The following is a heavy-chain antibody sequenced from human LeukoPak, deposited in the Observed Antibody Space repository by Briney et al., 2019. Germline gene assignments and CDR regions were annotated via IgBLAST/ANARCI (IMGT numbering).Heavy chain of an antibody. CDR1: GYTFTSYG. D-gene: IGHD6-13*01. CDR3: AVLIAAAGNFLLDY. V-gene: IGHV1-18*01. CDR2: ISAYNGNT. Sequence: ASVKVSCKASGYTFTSYGISWVRQAPGQGLEWMGWISAYNGNTNYAQKLQGRVTMTTDTSTSTAYMELRSLRSDDTAVYYCAVLIAAAGNFLLDYWGQGTLVTVSS. J-gene: IGHJ4*02.